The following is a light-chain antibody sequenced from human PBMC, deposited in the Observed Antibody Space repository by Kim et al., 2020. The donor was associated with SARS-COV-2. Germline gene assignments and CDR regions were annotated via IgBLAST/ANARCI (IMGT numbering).Light chain of an antibody. Sequence: PGGRATLSCRASQSVSSGYLAWDQQKPGQAPRLLIYGASSRATGIPDRFSGSGSGTDFTLTISRLEPEDFAVYYCQQYGSSLSITFGQGTRLEIK. CDR3: QQYGSSLSIT. J-gene: IGKJ5*01. V-gene: IGKV3-20*01. CDR2: GAS. CDR1: QSVSSGY.